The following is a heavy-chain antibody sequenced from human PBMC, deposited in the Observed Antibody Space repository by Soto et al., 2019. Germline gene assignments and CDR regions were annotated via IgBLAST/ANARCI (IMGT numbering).Heavy chain of an antibody. Sequence: GGSLRLSCAASGFTFSSYGMHWVRQAPGKGLEWVAVIWYDGSNKYYADSVKGRFTISRDNSKNTLYLQMNSLRVEDTAVYYCARDGVGATTYFGYFDYWGQGTPVTVSS. D-gene: IGHD1-26*01. CDR1: GFTFSSYG. V-gene: IGHV3-33*01. CDR2: IWYDGSNK. J-gene: IGHJ4*02. CDR3: ARDGVGATTYFGYFDY.